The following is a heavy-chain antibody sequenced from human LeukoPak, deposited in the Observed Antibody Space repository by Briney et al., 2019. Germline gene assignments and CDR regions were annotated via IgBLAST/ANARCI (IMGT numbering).Heavy chain of an antibody. CDR3: ARDAAVSGSGYYFDY. Sequence: GGSLRLSCAASGFTFSDYYMSWIRQAPGKGLEWISCFSSSGGYIIYYAESVKGRFTISRDDAKNSLYLQMNSLRAEDTAVYYCARDAAVSGSGYYFDYWGQGTLVTVSS. J-gene: IGHJ4*02. CDR2: FSSSGGYII. V-gene: IGHV3-11*01. CDR1: GFTFSDYY. D-gene: IGHD6-19*01.